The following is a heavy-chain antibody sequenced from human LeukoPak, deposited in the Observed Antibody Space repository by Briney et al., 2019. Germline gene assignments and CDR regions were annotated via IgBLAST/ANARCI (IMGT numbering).Heavy chain of an antibody. J-gene: IGHJ5*02. Sequence: GGSLRLSCAASGFTLSTYSMNWVRQAPGKGLELVSGIYGSDDKTVYGDAVKGRFTISRDNSKNTLYLQMNSLRADDTAVYYCAKTQGYYDAWGQGALVTVSS. CDR1: GFTLSTYS. CDR3: AKTQGYYDA. CDR2: IYGSDDKT. D-gene: IGHD2-15*01. V-gene: IGHV3-23*01.